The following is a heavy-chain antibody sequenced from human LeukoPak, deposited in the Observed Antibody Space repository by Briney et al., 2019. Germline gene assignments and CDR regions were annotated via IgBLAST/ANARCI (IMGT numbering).Heavy chain of an antibody. CDR2: INHSGST. CDR1: GGSFSGYY. Sequence: PSETLSLTCAVYGGSFSGYYWSWIRQPPGKGLEWIGEINHSGSTNYNPSLKSRVTISVDTSKNQFSLKLSSVTAADTAVYHCARGWAVTTSRDFDIWGQGTMVTVSS. CDR3: ARGWAVTTSRDFDI. V-gene: IGHV4-34*01. J-gene: IGHJ3*02. D-gene: IGHD4-17*01.